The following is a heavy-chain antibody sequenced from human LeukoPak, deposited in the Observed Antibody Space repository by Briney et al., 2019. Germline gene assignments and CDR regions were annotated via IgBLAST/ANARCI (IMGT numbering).Heavy chain of an antibody. J-gene: IGHJ4*02. Sequence: GRSLRLSCAASGFTFSSYGMHWVRQAPGKGLEWVAVISYDGSNKYYADSVKGRFTISRDNSKNTLYLQMNSLRDEDTAVYYCARDIVSGGFGKFDCWGQGTLVSVSS. CDR3: ARDIVSGGFGKFDC. CDR1: GFTFSSYG. D-gene: IGHD2-8*02. CDR2: ISYDGSNK. V-gene: IGHV3-30*03.